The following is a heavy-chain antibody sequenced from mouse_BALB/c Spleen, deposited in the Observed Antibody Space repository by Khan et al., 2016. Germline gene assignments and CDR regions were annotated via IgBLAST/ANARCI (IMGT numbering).Heavy chain of an antibody. CDR3: ARDGNWYAMDY. Sequence: VQLQESGAELVRPGTSVKVSCKASGYAFTNYLIEWVKQRPGQGLEWIGVINPGSGSTNYNETFKGKATLTADKSSSTAYLQLSSLTSDDPAVYFCARDGNWYAMDYWGRENSVTGAS. CDR2: INPGSGST. V-gene: IGHV1-54*01. CDR1: GYAFTNYL. D-gene: IGHD2-1*01. J-gene: IGHJ4*01.